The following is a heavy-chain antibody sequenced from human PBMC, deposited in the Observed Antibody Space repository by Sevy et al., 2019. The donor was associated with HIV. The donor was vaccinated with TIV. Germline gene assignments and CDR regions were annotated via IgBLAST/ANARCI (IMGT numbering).Heavy chain of an antibody. Sequence: GSLRLSCAASGFTFRDYSMNWVRQAPGKGLEWVSYISTRSTAIYYAASVKGRFTISRDNAKDSLYLQMNSLRDEDKAVYFCARDSARGYGMDVWGQGTTVTVSS. CDR2: ISTRSTAI. CDR3: ARDSARGYGMDV. J-gene: IGHJ6*02. CDR1: GFTFRDYS. V-gene: IGHV3-48*02. D-gene: IGHD3-10*01.